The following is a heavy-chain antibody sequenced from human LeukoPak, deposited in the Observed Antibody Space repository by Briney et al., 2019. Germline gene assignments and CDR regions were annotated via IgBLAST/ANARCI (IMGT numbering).Heavy chain of an antibody. V-gene: IGHV3-7*01. CDR1: GFTFSSYW. CDR3: NYGGNSGAFDI. CDR2: IKQDGSEK. Sequence: GGSLRLSCAASGFTFSSYWMSWVRQAPGKGLEWVANIKQDGSEKYYVDSVKGRFTISRDNAKNPLYLQMNSLRAEDTAVYYCNYGGNSGAFDIWGQGTMVTVSS. J-gene: IGHJ3*02. D-gene: IGHD4-23*01.